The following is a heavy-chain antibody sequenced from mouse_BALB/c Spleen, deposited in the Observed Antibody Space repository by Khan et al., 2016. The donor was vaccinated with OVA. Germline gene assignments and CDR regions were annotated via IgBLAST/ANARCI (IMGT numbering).Heavy chain of an antibody. CDR3: ARGASSWDFSFPY. CDR1: GYTFTNYV. J-gene: IGHJ3*01. Sequence: VQLQQSGPELVEPGASVKMSCKASGYTFTNYVMHWVKQKPGQGLEWIGYINPYNAGTRYNEKFKGKATLTSDISSTTAYMEHSSLASADSAVYYCARGASSWDFSFPYWGQGTLVTVSA. D-gene: IGHD4-1*01. V-gene: IGHV1S136*01. CDR2: INPYNAGT.